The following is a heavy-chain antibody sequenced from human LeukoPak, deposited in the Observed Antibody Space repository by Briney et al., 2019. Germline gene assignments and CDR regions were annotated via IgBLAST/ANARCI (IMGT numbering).Heavy chain of an antibody. CDR1: GGSISRSSYY. CDR3: ARAFYSSSWYHKEDFFDY. J-gene: IGHJ4*02. CDR2: IYHSGST. Sequence: PSETLSLTCTVSGGSISRSSYYWGWVRQPPGKGPEGIGGIYHSGSTYYKPSLKSRVTISVDTSKNQFSLKLSSVTAADTAVYYYARAFYSSSWYHKEDFFDYWGQGTPVTVSS. D-gene: IGHD6-13*01. V-gene: IGHV4-39*07.